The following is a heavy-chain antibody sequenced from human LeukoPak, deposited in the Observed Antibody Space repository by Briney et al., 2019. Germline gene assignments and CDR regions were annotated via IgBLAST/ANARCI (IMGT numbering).Heavy chain of an antibody. CDR2: ISSNGGST. CDR1: GFTFSSYA. J-gene: IGHJ4*02. D-gene: IGHD3-10*01. Sequence: GGSLRLSCSASGFTFSSYAMHWVRQAPGKGLGYVSAISSNGGSTYYADSVKGRFTISRDNSKNTLYLQMSSLRAEDTAVYYCVKSTPGSGYQFDYWGQGTLVTVSS. CDR3: VKSTPGSGYQFDY. V-gene: IGHV3-64D*06.